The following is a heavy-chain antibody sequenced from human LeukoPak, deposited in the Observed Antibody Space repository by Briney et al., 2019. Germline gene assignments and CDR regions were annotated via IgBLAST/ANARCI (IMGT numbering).Heavy chain of an antibody. J-gene: IGHJ6*02. CDR3: ARDRKYSYGYYGMDV. CDR1: GGSISSYY. CDR2: IYTSGST. V-gene: IGHV4-4*07. Sequence: SSETLSLTCTVSGGSISSYYWSWIRQPAGKGREWIGRIYTSGSTNYNPSLKSRVTMSVDTSKNQFSLKLSSVTAADTAVYYCARDRKYSYGYYGMDVWGQGTTVTVSS. D-gene: IGHD5-18*01.